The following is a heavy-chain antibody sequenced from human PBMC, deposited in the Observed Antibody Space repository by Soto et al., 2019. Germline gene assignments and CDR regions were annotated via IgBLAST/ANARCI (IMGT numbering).Heavy chain of an antibody. V-gene: IGHV4-39*07. CDR1: GGSISSSSYY. Sequence: SETLSLTCTVSGGSISSSSYYWGWIRQPPGKGLEWIGSIYYSGSTYYNPSLKSRVTISRDNSKNTLYLQMNSLRAEDTAVYYCAKDPQQLIVYFDYWGQGTQVTVSS. J-gene: IGHJ4*02. D-gene: IGHD6-13*01. CDR2: IYYSGST. CDR3: AKDPQQLIVYFDY.